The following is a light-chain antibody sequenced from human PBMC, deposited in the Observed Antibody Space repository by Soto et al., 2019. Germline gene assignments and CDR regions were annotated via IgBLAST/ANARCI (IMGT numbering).Light chain of an antibody. CDR2: DVI. CDR3: CSYAGSYTHV. CDR1: SSAVGRYNF. Sequence: QAVLTEPRSVSWTPGQSVAIACTGTSSAVGRYNFVSSYQPHPHKPPKLMIYDVIKRPSGLPDRFSGSKSGNTASLTIYGLQAEDEADYHCCSYAGSYTHVFGTGTKVTVL. V-gene: IGLV2-11*01. J-gene: IGLJ1*01.